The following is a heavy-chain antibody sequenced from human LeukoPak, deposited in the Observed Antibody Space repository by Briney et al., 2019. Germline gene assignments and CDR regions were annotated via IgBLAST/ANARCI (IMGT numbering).Heavy chain of an antibody. J-gene: IGHJ4*02. D-gene: IGHD3-10*01. CDR2: LFYSGST. CDR3: AAVAVIRGVTYFDY. Sequence: SETQSLTCTVSGGSISSYYWSWTRQPPGKGLEWIAYLFYSGSTDYNPSLESRVTISVDASKNQFSLKLRSVTAADTAVYYCAAVAVIRGVTYFDYWGQGTLVTVSS. CDR1: GGSISSYY. V-gene: IGHV4-59*01.